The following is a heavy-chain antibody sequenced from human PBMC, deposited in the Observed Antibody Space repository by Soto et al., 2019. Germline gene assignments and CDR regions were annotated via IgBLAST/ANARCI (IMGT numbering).Heavy chain of an antibody. Sequence: SETLSLTCTVSGGSISNYYWSWIRHPPGKKLEWIGYIYYSGSTNYNPSLKSRVTISVDTSKNQFSLKLSSVTAADTAVYYCARGYYDSSGYYYYFDYWGQGTLVTVSS. V-gene: IGHV4-59*08. D-gene: IGHD3-22*01. J-gene: IGHJ4*02. CDR3: ARGYYDSSGYYYYFDY. CDR2: IYYSGST. CDR1: GGSISNYY.